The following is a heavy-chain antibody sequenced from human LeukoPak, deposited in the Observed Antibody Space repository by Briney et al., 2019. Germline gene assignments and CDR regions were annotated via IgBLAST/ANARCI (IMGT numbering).Heavy chain of an antibody. D-gene: IGHD2-2*01. Sequence: GGSLRLSCAASGFTFSSYAMSWVRQAPGKGLEWVSAISGSGGSTYYADSVKGRFTISRDNSKNTLYLQMNSLRAEGTAVYYCAKDRRPEYCSSTSCYDYYYGMDVWGQGTTVTVSS. CDR1: GFTFSSYA. J-gene: IGHJ6*02. V-gene: IGHV3-23*01. CDR3: AKDRRPEYCSSTSCYDYYYGMDV. CDR2: ISGSGGST.